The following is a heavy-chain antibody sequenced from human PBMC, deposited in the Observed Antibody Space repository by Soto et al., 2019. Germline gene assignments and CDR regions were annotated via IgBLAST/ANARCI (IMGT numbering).Heavy chain of an antibody. V-gene: IGHV3-49*03. J-gene: IGHJ4*02. D-gene: IGHD3-22*01. CDR3: TRDSRLGDYYDSSGPHY. CDR2: IRSKAYGGTT. Sequence: GGSLRLSCTASGFTFGYYAMSWFRQSPGKGLEWVGFIRSKAYGGTTEYAASVKGRFTISRDDSKSIAYLQMNSLKTEDTAVYYCTRDSRLGDYYDSSGPHYWGQGTLVTVS. CDR1: GFTFGYYA.